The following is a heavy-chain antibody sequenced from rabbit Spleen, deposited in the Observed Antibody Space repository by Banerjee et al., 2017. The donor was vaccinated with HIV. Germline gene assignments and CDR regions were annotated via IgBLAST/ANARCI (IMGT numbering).Heavy chain of an antibody. CDR2: IYTGDGST. Sequence: QEQLKESGGGLVQPGGSLKVSCIASGFDFSSYYMSWVRQAPGKGLEWIGCIYTGDGSTAYASWAKGRFTVSKTSSTTVTLQLNSLTAADTATYFCARGSAAMTMVITGYYLSLWGPGTLVTVS. J-gene: IGHJ4*01. V-gene: IGHV1S45*01. D-gene: IGHD2-1*01. CDR3: ARGSAAMTMVITGYYLSL. CDR1: GFDFSSYYM.